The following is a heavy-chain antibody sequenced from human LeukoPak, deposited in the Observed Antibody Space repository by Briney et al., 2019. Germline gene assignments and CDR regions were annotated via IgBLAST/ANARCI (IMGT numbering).Heavy chain of an antibody. CDR3: ARDSDTAMVTPSGYDCR. V-gene: IGHV1-2*06. CDR1: GYTFTGYY. D-gene: IGHD5-18*01. CDR2: INPNSGGT. Sequence: ASVKVSCKASGYTFTGYYMHWVRQAPGQGLEWMGRINPNSGGTNYAQKFQGRVTMTRDTSISTAYTELSRLRSDDTAVYYCARDSDTAMVTPSGYDCRWGQGTLVTVSS. J-gene: IGHJ4*02.